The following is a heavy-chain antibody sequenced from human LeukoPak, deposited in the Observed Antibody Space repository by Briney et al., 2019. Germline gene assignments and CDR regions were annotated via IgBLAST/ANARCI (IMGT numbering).Heavy chain of an antibody. J-gene: IGHJ4*02. V-gene: IGHV3-23*01. CDR2: ISGSGDCT. CDR3: AKGSPDYYDSSGYYLN. Sequence: GGSLKLSCEASGFTFSSYAMSWVRQAPGKGLEWVSAISGSGDCTYYADSVKGRFTISRDNSKNTLYLQMNSLRAEDTAVYYCAKGSPDYYDSSGYYLNWGQGTLVTVSS. CDR1: GFTFSSYA. D-gene: IGHD3-22*01.